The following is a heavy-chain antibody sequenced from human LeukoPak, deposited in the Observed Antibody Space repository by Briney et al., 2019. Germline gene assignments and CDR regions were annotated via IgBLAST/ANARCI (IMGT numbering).Heavy chain of an antibody. CDR1: GGSISSGDYY. CDR3: ARRQYCTSSRCFLAFDI. Sequence: SETLSLTCTVSGGSISSGDYYWSWIRQPPGKGLEWIGYIYYSGSTYYNPSLKSRVTISVDTSKNQFSLKLTSVTAADTAVYYCARRQYCTSSRCFLAFDIWGQGTMVTVSP. D-gene: IGHD2-2*01. J-gene: IGHJ3*02. V-gene: IGHV4-30-4*01. CDR2: IYYSGST.